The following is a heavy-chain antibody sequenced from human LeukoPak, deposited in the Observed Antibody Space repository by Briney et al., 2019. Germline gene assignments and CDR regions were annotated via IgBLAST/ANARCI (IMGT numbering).Heavy chain of an antibody. Sequence: PGGSLRLSCAASGFTVSSNYMSWVRQAPGKGLEWVSSISSSSSYIYYADSVKGRFTISRDNAKNSLYLQMNSLRAEDTAVYYCARDDGSSWFDYWGQGTLVTVSS. CDR2: ISSSSSYI. CDR1: GFTVSSNY. J-gene: IGHJ4*02. D-gene: IGHD6-13*01. V-gene: IGHV3-21*01. CDR3: ARDDGSSWFDY.